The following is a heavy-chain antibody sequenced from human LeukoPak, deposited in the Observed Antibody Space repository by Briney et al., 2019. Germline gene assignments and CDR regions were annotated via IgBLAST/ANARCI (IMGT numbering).Heavy chain of an antibody. CDR3: AKQSSIIAAAGTDY. CDR2: ISGSGGST. V-gene: IGHV3-23*01. J-gene: IGHJ4*02. Sequence: PGGSLRLSCAASGFTFSSYAMSWVRQAPGKGLEWVSVISGSGGSTYYADSVKGRFAISRDNSKNTLYLQMNSLRAEDTAVYYCAKQSSIIAAAGTDYWGQGTLVTVSS. CDR1: GFTFSSYA. D-gene: IGHD6-13*01.